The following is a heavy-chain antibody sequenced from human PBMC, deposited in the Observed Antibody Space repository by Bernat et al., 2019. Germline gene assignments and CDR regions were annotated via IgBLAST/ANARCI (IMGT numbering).Heavy chain of an antibody. CDR3: ARGLGGVIVMPFDY. CDR2: IYYSGST. D-gene: IGHD3-16*02. V-gene: IGHV4-39*01. Sequence: QPQLQESGPGLVKPSETLSLTCTVSGGSISSSSYYWGWIRQPPGKGLEWIGSIYYSGSTYYNPSLKSRVTISVDTSKNQFSLKLSSVTAADTAVYYCARGLGGVIVMPFDYGGQGTLVTVSS. J-gene: IGHJ4*02. CDR1: GGSISSSSYY.